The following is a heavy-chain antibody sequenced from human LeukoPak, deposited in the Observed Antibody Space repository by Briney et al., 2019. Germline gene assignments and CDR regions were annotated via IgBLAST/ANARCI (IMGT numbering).Heavy chain of an antibody. J-gene: IGHJ4*02. CDR3: AKDLETYSSSWSYFDY. V-gene: IGHV3-23*01. CDR1: GFTFSSYE. Sequence: PGGSLRLSCASTGFTFSSYEMNWVRQAPGKGLEWVSAISGSGGSTYYADSVKGRFTISRDNSKNTLYLQMNSLRAEDTAVYYCAKDLETYSSSWSYFDYWGQGTLVTVSS. CDR2: ISGSGGST. D-gene: IGHD6-13*01.